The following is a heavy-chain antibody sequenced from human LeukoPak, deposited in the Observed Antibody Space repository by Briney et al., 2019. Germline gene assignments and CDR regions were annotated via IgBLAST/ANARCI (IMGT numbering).Heavy chain of an antibody. CDR3: AKSPYQPLDYGDYAYFDY. J-gene: IGHJ4*02. Sequence: PGRSLRLSCAASGFTFSYYTMHWVRQAPGKGLEWVAVISYDGSNKYYADSVKGRFTISRDNSKNTLYLQMNSLRAEDTAVYYCAKSPYQPLDYGDYAYFDYWGQGTLVTVSS. CDR1: GFTFSYYT. V-gene: IGHV3-30-3*02. D-gene: IGHD4-17*01. CDR2: ISYDGSNK.